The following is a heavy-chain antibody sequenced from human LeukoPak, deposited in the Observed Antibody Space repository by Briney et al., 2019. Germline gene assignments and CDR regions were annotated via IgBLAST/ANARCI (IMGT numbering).Heavy chain of an antibody. CDR3: AKGSRVLRFLEWLLYVDY. D-gene: IGHD3-3*01. CDR1: GFTFSSYA. CDR2: ISGSGRST. V-gene: IGHV3-23*01. J-gene: IGHJ4*02. Sequence: PGGSLRVSCAASGFTFSSYAVSWVRQAPGKGLEWVSAISGSGRSTYYADSVKGRFTISRDNSKNTLYLQMNSLRAEDTAVYYCAKGSRVLRFLEWLLYVDYWGQGTLVTVSS.